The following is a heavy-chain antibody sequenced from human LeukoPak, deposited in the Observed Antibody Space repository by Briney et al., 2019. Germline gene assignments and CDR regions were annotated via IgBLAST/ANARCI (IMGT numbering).Heavy chain of an antibody. V-gene: IGHV4-4*07. CDR1: GGSISSYY. CDR2: IYTSGCT. D-gene: IGHD3-10*01. Sequence: SETLALTCTVSGGSISSYYWRWIRQPAGKGLEWIGRIYTSGCTNYNPSLKSRVPISVDRFKNQFSRNVSSVTAADTAVYYCAREGDTYYPTRVAFDIWGQGTMVTVSS. CDR3: AREGDTYYPTRVAFDI. J-gene: IGHJ3*02.